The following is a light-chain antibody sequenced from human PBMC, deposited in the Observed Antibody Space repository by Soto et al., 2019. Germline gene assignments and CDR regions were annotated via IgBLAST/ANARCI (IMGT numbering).Light chain of an antibody. Sequence: EIVLTQSPGTLSLSPGERATLSCRASQSVSSSYLAWYQQKPGQAPRLLIYGASSRATGIQDRFSGSGSGTDFTVTISRLEPEDFAVYYYQQYGSSPRTFGQGTKVEIK. CDR2: GAS. V-gene: IGKV3-20*01. J-gene: IGKJ1*01. CDR1: QSVSSSY. CDR3: QQYGSSPRT.